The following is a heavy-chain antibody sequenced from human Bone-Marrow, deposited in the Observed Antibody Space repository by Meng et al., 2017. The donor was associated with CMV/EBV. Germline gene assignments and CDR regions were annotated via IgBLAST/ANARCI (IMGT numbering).Heavy chain of an antibody. V-gene: IGHV3-74*01. CDR1: GFTFSSYW. CDR3: ARAIVGATLDAFDI. D-gene: IGHD1-26*01. Sequence: AASGFTFSSYWMHWVRQAPGKGLVWVSRINSDGSSTSYADSVKGRFTISRDNAKNTLYLQMNSLRAEDTAVYYCARAIVGATLDAFDIWGKGTMVTVSS. J-gene: IGHJ3*02. CDR2: INSDGSST.